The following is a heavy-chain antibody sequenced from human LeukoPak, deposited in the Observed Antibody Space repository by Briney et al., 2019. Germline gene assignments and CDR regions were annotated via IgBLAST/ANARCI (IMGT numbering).Heavy chain of an antibody. D-gene: IGHD6-13*01. CDR3: ARVGAAAALDY. V-gene: IGHV4-38-2*02. CDR2: IYHSGST. J-gene: IGHJ4*02. CDR1: GGSISSYY. Sequence: SETLSLTCTVSGGSISSYYWSWIRQPPGKGLEWIGSIYHSGSTYYNPSLKSRVTISVDTSKNQFSLKLSSVTAADTAVYYCARVGAAAALDYWGQGTLVTVSS.